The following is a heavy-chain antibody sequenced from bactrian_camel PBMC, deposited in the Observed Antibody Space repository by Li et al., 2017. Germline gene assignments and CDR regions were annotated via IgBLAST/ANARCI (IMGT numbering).Heavy chain of an antibody. CDR2: INSDGGTT. D-gene: IGHD5*01. Sequence: HVQLVESGVGLVQPGGSLRLSCAASGFTISSRWMYWVRQAPGKGLEWVSYINSDGGTTYYADSVKGRFTISRDNAKNTVYLQLNSLKTEDTAMYYCAGFRERARPGQGTQVTVS. V-gene: IGHV3S1*01. CDR1: GFTISSRW. J-gene: IGHJ4*01.